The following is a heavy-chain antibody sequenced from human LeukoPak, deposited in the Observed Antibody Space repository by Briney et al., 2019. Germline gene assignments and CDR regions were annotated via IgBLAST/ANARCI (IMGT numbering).Heavy chain of an antibody. Sequence: PGGSLRLSCAASGFTFTSYAMNWVRQALGKGLEWVSAISGSGGSTYYADSVKGRFTVSRDNSENTLFLQMNSLRAEDTAIYYCAKDTDVVVPEYFQYWGQGTLVTVSS. D-gene: IGHD2-15*01. J-gene: IGHJ1*01. CDR1: GFTFTSYA. V-gene: IGHV3-23*01. CDR3: AKDTDVVVPEYFQY. CDR2: ISGSGGST.